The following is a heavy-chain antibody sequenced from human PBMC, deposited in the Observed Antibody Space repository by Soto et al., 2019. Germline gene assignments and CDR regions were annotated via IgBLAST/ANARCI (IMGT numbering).Heavy chain of an antibody. V-gene: IGHV3-73*01. CDR3: TRHTVGATSWFDP. CDR2: IRSKAKSYAT. J-gene: IGHJ5*02. Sequence: GGPLRLSCAASGLPFSGSDMHWVRQASGKGLEWFGRIRSKAKSYATAYAASVKGRFTISRDDSKNTAYLQMNSLKTEDTAVYYCTRHTVGATSWFDPWGQGTLVTVSS. D-gene: IGHD1-26*01. CDR1: GLPFSGSD.